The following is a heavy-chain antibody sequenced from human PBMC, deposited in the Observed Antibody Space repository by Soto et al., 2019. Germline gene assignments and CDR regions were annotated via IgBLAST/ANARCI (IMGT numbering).Heavy chain of an antibody. Sequence: GASVKVSCKASGYTFTSYYMHWVRQAPGQGLEWMGIINPSGGSTSYAQKFQGRVTMTRDTSTSTVYMEPSSLRSEDTAVYYCARRSFSSGWDPDYFDYWGQGTLVTVSS. V-gene: IGHV1-46*01. CDR2: INPSGGST. J-gene: IGHJ4*02. D-gene: IGHD6-19*01. CDR3: ARRSFSSGWDPDYFDY. CDR1: GYTFTSYY.